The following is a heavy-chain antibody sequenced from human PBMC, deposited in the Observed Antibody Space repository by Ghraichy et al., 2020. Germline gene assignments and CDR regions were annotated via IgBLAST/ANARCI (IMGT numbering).Heavy chain of an antibody. D-gene: IGHD2-2*01. CDR3: ARLALSTRWFDP. CDR2: IFHSGST. Sequence: LSLTCAVSGGSISSDDYSWNWIRQPPGKGLEWIGYIFHSGSTYYNPSLKSRVTVSLDKSRNQFSLNLRSVTAADTAVYYCARLALSTRWFDPWGQGTLVTVSS. V-gene: IGHV4-30-2*01. J-gene: IGHJ5*02. CDR1: GGSISSDDYS.